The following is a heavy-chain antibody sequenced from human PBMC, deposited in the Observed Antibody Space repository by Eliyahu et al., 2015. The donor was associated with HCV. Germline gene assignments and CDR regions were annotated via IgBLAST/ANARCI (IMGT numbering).Heavy chain of an antibody. J-gene: IGHJ3*02. CDR3: ARDNNPYYYDSSGYGAFDI. CDR2: INPNSGGT. D-gene: IGHD3-22*01. V-gene: IGHV1-2*02. Sequence: QVQLVQSGAEVKKPGASVKVSCKASGYTFTGYYXXWVRQAPGQGLEWMGWINPNSGGTNYAQKFQGRVTMTRDTSISTAYMELSRLRSDDTAVYYCARDNNPYYYDSSGYGAFDIWGQGTMVTVSS. CDR1: GYTFTGYY.